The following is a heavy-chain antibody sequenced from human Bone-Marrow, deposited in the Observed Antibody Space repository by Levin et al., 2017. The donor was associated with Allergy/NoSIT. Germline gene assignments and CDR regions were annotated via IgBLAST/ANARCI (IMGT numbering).Heavy chain of an antibody. CDR3: ARGEVWFGEILRGPFDS. CDR1: GESLTHYY. CDR2: IDHSGST. V-gene: IGHV4-34*01. Sequence: AGGSLRLSCSVYGESLTHYYWSWIRQPPGKGPEWIGDIDHSGSTIYTPSLKSRVTISVEKSKNHFSLRLSSVTAADTAVYYCARGEVWFGEILRGPFDSWGQGTLVTVSS. J-gene: IGHJ5*01. D-gene: IGHD3-10*01.